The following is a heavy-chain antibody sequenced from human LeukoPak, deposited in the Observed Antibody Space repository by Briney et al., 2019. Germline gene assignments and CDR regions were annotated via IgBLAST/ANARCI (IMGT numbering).Heavy chain of an antibody. CDR1: GFTFSHHG. J-gene: IGHJ2*01. CDR2: IYVDGYRK. V-gene: IGHV3-33*01. Sequence: GGSLRLSCAASGFTFSHHGFHWVRQAPGRGLEGVAVIYVDGYRKYYADSVKGRFTVSRDNSVNTLYLQMDSLRVEDTALYYCIVVLVPAAFWHFDVWGRGTLVAVSS. CDR3: IVVLVPAAFWHFDV. D-gene: IGHD2-2*01.